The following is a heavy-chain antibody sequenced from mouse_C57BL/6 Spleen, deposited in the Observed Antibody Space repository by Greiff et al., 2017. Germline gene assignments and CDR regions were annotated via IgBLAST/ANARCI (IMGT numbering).Heavy chain of an antibody. Sequence: EVQLQQSGPELVKPGASVKISCKASGYTFTDYYMHWVKQSHGKSLEWIGDINPNNGGTSYNQKFKGKATLTVDKSSSTAYMELRSLTSVDSAVYYCARGGYYYGRGPFGYWGQGTTLTVSA. CDR2: INPNNGGT. D-gene: IGHD1-1*01. V-gene: IGHV1-26*01. CDR1: GYTFTDYY. J-gene: IGHJ2*01. CDR3: ARGGYYYGRGPFGY.